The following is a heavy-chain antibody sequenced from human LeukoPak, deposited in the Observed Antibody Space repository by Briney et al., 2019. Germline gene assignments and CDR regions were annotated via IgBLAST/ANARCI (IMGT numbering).Heavy chain of an antibody. D-gene: IGHD5-18*01. CDR3: ARVGGYSYGSWDY. CDR2: IWYDGSNK. CDR1: GFTFSSYG. J-gene: IGHJ4*02. V-gene: IGHV3-33*01. Sequence: GSLRLSCAASGFTFSSYGMHWVRQAPGKGLEWVAVIWYDGSNKYYADSVKGQFTISRDNSKNTLYLQMNGLRAEDTAVYYCARVGGYSYGSWDYWGQGTLVTVSS.